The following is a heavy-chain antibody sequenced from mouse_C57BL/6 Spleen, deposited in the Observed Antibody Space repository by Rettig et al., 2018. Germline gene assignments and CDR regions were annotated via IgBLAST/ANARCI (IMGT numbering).Heavy chain of an antibody. Sequence: KGKATLTADKSSSTAYMQLSSLTSEDSAVYFCARDSSAMDYWGQGTSVTVSS. D-gene: IGHD3-2*02. V-gene: IGHV1-82*01. J-gene: IGHJ4*01. CDR3: ARDSSAMDY.